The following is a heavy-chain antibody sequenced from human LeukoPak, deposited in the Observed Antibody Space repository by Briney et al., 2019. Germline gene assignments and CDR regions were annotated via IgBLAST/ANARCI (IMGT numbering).Heavy chain of an antibody. CDR3: ARSPAIAAPYIYFDY. J-gene: IGHJ4*02. CDR2: INHSGST. Sequence: PSETLSLTCAVYGGSFSGYYWSWIRQPPGKGLEWIGEINHSGSTNYNPSLKSRVTISVDTSKNQFSLKLSSVTAADTAVYYCARSPAIAAPYIYFDYWGQGTLVTVSS. D-gene: IGHD6-6*01. V-gene: IGHV4-34*01. CDR1: GGSFSGYY.